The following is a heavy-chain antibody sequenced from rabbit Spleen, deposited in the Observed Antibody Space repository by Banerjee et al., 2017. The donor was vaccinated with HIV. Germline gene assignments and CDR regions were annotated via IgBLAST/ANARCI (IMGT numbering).Heavy chain of an antibody. Sequence: VESGGGLVKPGASLTLTCKAPGASFTSGYDMCWVRQAPGKGLEWIACIDTGSSGFTYFATWAKGRFTCSKTSSTTVTLQMTRLTAADTATYFCARDTSSSFSSYGMDLWGPGTLVTVS. CDR1: GASFTSGYD. CDR2: IDTGSSGFT. D-gene: IGHD1-1*01. CDR3: ARDTSSSFSSYGMDL. V-gene: IGHV1S40*01. J-gene: IGHJ6*01.